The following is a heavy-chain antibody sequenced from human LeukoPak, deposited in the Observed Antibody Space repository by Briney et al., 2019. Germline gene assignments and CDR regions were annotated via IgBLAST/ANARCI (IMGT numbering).Heavy chain of an antibody. CDR1: GYSFTGNY. D-gene: IGHD2-15*01. CDR2: INPNSGGT. V-gene: IGHV1-2*02. J-gene: IGHJ4*02. CDR3: ARSLILVVVAATHSDY. Sequence: GASVKVSCKASGYSFTGNYMHWVRQAPGQGLEWMGWINPNSGGTNYAQKFQGRVTMTRDTSISTAYMELSRLRSDDTAVYYCARSLILVVVAATHSDYWGQGTLVTVSS.